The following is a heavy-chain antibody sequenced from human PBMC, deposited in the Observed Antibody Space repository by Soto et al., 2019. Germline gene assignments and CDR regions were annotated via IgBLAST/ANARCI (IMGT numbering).Heavy chain of an antibody. CDR1: GGSISSSNW. CDR3: NSLKTEDTAVYYCTTEDIQLWPLGFDY. Sequence: SETLSLTCAVSGGSISSSNWWSWVRQPPGKGLEWIGEIYHSGSTNYNPSLKSRVTISVDKSKNQFSLKLSSVSSVFRLYLQMNSLKTEDTAVYYCTTEDIQLWPLGFDYWGQGTLVTVSS. D-gene: IGHD5-18*01. J-gene: IGHJ4*02. CDR2: IYHSGST. V-gene: IGHV4-4*02.